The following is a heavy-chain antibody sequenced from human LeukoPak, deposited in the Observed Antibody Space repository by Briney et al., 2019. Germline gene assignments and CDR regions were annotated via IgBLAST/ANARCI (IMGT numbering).Heavy chain of an antibody. V-gene: IGHV4-39*07. CDR1: GGSISSSSYY. D-gene: IGHD5-12*01. J-gene: IGHJ6*03. CDR3: ARVAIGYSGYDLQLNYYYYYMDV. Sequence: SETLSLTCTVSGGSISSSSYYWGWIRQPPGKGLEWIGEINHSGSTNYNPSLKSRVTISVDTSKNQFSLKLSSVTAADTAVYYCARVAIGYSGYDLQLNYYYYYMDVWGKGTTVTASS. CDR2: INHSGST.